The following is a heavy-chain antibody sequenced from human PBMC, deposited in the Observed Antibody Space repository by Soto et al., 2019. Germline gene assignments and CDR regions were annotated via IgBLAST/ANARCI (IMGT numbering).Heavy chain of an antibody. CDR1: GGSISSGGYY. V-gene: IGHV4-31*03. CDR2: IYYSGST. CDR3: ARAVGATSGRRSNWFDP. D-gene: IGHD1-26*01. J-gene: IGHJ5*02. Sequence: SETLSLTCTVSGGSISSGGYYWSWIRQHPGKGLEWIGYIYYSGSTYYNPSLKSRVTISVDTSKNQFSLKLSSVTAADTAVYYCARAVGATSGRRSNWFDPWGQGTLVTVSS.